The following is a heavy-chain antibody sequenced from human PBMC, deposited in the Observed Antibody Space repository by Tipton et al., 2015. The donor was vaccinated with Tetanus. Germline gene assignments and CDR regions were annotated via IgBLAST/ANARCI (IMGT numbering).Heavy chain of an antibody. D-gene: IGHD3-10*01. CDR1: GGSISSGGYS. J-gene: IGHJ4*02. V-gene: IGHV4-30-2*01. CDR3: ARGVICFGAPPSHVDY. CDR2: IYHSGST. Sequence: TLSLTCAVSGGSISSGGYSWSWIRQPPGKGLEWIGYIYHSGSTYYNPSLKSRVTISVDRSKNLFSLKLSSVTAADTAVYYCARGVICFGAPPSHVDYWGQGTLVTVSS.